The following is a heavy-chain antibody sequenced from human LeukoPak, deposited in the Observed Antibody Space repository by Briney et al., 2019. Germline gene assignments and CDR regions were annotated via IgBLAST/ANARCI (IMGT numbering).Heavy chain of an antibody. CDR2: ISGSGGST. CDR1: GFTVSSNY. CDR3: AKGLVVVAAIDY. D-gene: IGHD2-15*01. V-gene: IGHV3-23*01. Sequence: GGSLRLSCAASGFTVSSNYMSWVRQAPGKGLEWVSAISGSGGSTYYADSVKGRFTISRDNSKNTLYLQMNSLRAEDTAVYYCAKGLVVVAAIDYWGQGTLVTVSS. J-gene: IGHJ4*02.